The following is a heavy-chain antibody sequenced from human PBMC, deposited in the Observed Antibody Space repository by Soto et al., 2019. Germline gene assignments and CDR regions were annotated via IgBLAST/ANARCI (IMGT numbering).Heavy chain of an antibody. D-gene: IGHD4-17*01. V-gene: IGHV1-69*13. J-gene: IGHJ4*02. CDR2: FIPIFVSA. CDR1: GGTVSSYA. Sequence: SVKVSCKASGGTVSSYAITWVRQAPGKGLEWMGVFIPIFVSAHYAPKFQGRITITADESTSTAYMELSGLTSEDTAIYYCARDVSSDTTGFRGYDFWGQGTPVTVSS. CDR3: ARDVSSDTTGFRGYDF.